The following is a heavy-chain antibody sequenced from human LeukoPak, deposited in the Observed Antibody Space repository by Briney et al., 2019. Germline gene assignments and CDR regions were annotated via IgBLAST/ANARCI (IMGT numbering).Heavy chain of an antibody. Sequence: ASVKVSCKASGYTFTGYYMHWVRQAPGQGLEWMGKINPSGGSTSYAQKFQGRVTMTRDMSTSTVYMELSSLRSEDTAVYYCARVRTGDYRDLWWFDPWGQGTLVTVSS. D-gene: IGHD4-17*01. J-gene: IGHJ5*02. CDR1: GYTFTGYY. CDR3: ARVRTGDYRDLWWFDP. CDR2: INPSGGST. V-gene: IGHV1-46*01.